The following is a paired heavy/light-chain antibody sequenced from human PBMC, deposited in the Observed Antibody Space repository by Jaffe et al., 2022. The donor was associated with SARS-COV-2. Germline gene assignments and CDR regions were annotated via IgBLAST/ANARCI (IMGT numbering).Light chain of an antibody. V-gene: IGLV1-51*01. CDR1: SPNIGNNY. Sequence: QSVLTQPPSVSAAPGQKVTISCSGRSPNIGNNYVSWYQQLPGTAPKLLIYDNNKRPSGIPDRFSGSKSGTSATLGITGLQTGDEADYYCGTWDSSLNAGVFGGGTKLTVL. CDR2: DNN. CDR3: GTWDSSLNAGV. J-gene: IGLJ2*01.
Heavy chain of an antibody. D-gene: IGHD2-15*01. CDR2: ISGDGDNT. Sequence: EVQLVESGGGVVQPGGSLRLSCAASGFSFDDYAIHWVRQPPGKGLEWVSLISGDGDNTFYADSVKGRFTISRDNSKNSLYLQMNSLRPEDTALYYCTKLGVVAGRGLWGQGTLVTVSS. V-gene: IGHV3-43*02. CDR3: TKLGVVAGRGL. J-gene: IGHJ4*02. CDR1: GFSFDDYA.